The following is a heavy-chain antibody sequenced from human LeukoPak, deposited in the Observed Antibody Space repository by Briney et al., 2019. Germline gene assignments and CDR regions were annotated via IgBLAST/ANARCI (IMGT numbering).Heavy chain of an antibody. CDR3: AAGSSTRIYYYYYYGMDV. CDR2: IVVGSGNT. CDR1: GFTFTSSA. D-gene: IGHD2-15*01. J-gene: IGHJ6*02. Sequence: SVKVSCKASGFTFTSSAMQWVRQARGQRLEWIGWIVVGSGNTNYAQKFQEGVTITRDMSTSTAYMELSSLRSEDTAVYYCAAGSSTRIYYYYYYGMDVWGQGTTVTVSS. V-gene: IGHV1-58*02.